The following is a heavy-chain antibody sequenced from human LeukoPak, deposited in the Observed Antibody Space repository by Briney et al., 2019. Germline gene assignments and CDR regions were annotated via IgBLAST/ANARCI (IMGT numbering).Heavy chain of an antibody. Sequence: ASVKVSCKASGYTFTGYYMHWVRQAPGQGLEWMGWVNPNSGVTNYAQKFQGRVTMTRDTSISTAYMELSRLQSDDTAMYYCARERVGYGHYEAVVDYWGQGTLVTVSS. V-gene: IGHV1-2*02. J-gene: IGHJ4*02. CDR2: VNPNSGVT. CDR1: GYTFTGYY. CDR3: ARERVGYGHYEAVVDY. D-gene: IGHD4-17*01.